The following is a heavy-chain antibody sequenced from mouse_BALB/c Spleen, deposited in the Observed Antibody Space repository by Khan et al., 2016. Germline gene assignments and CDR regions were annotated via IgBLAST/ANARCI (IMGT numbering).Heavy chain of an antibody. J-gene: IGHJ2*01. CDR1: GFTFSNFG. V-gene: IGHV5-17*02. CDR3: GRGDF. CDR2: ISSGSSTI. Sequence: EVELVESGGGLVQPGGSRKLSCAASGFTFSNFGMHWVRQAPEKGLEWVAFISSGSSTIYYADTVKGRFTVSRDNPKNTLFLQMTSLGSEDTAMYYFGRGDFWGQGTTLTVSS.